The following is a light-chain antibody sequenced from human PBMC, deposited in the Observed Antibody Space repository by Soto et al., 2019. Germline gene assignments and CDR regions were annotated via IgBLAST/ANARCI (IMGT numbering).Light chain of an antibody. V-gene: IGLV2-8*01. CDR1: SSDVGGYNY. J-gene: IGLJ2*01. Sequence: QSALTQLPSASGSPGQSVTISCTGTSSDVGGYNYVSWYQQHPGKAPKLMIYEVSKRPSGVPDRFSGSKSGNTASLTVSWLQAEYESDSYCSSYAGSNNVVFGGGTQLTFL. CDR3: SSYAGSNNVV. CDR2: EVS.